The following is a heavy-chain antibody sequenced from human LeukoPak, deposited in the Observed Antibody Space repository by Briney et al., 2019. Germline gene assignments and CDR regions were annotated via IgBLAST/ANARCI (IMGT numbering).Heavy chain of an antibody. CDR2: FGTRSTSV. CDR3: AREQSEGFDY. Sequence: GGSLRLSCAAAGFTFSSYSMNWVRQAPGKGLEWVSSFGTRSTSVYYADSVRGRFTISRDNAKNSLYLQMNSLRAEDTAVYYCAREQSEGFDYWGQGTLVTVSS. J-gene: IGHJ4*02. V-gene: IGHV3-21*01. CDR1: GFTFSSYS.